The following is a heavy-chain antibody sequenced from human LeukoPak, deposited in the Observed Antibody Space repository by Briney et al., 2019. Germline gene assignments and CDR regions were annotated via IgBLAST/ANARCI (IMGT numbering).Heavy chain of an antibody. CDR2: IIPIFGTA. D-gene: IGHD2-2*01. V-gene: IGHV1-69*13. J-gene: IGHJ4*02. Sequence: ASVRVSCKASGGTFSSYAISWVRQAPGQGLEWMGGIIPIFGTANYAQKFQGRVTITADESTSTAYMELSSLRSEDTAVYYCAREEMGYQLPFDYWGQGTLVTVSS. CDR1: GGTFSSYA. CDR3: AREEMGYQLPFDY.